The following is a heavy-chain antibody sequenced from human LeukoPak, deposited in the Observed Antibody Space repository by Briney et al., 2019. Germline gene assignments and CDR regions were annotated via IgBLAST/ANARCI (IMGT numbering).Heavy chain of an antibody. D-gene: IGHD3-10*01. CDR3: ARDLRKLLWFGEYDY. V-gene: IGHV3-33*01. CDR1: GXTFSSYG. J-gene: IGHJ4*02. CDR2: IWYDGSNK. Sequence: GGSLRLSCAASGXTFSSYGMHWVRQAPGKGLEWVAVIWYDGSNKYYADSVKGRFTISRDNSKNTLYLQMNSLRAVDTAVYYCARDLRKLLWFGEYDYWGQGTLVTVSS.